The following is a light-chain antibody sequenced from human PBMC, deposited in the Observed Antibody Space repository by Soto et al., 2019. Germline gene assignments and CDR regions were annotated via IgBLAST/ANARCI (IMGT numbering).Light chain of an antibody. CDR2: RNN. V-gene: IGLV1-47*01. CDR3: AAWDDSLSGYV. CDR1: SANIGSNF. J-gene: IGLJ1*01. Sequence: QSVLTQPPSASGTPGQRVTISCSGISANIGSNFVYWYQQLPGTAPKLLIYRNNQRPSGVPDRFSGSKSGTSASLAISGLRAEDEADYYCAAWDDSLSGYVFGTGTKVTVL.